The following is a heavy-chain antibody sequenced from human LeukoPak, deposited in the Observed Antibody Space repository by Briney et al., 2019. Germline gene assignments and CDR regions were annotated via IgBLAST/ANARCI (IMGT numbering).Heavy chain of an antibody. CDR1: GYTFTSYG. CDR2: ISAYNGNT. Sequence: ASVKVSCKASGYTFTSYGISWVRQAPGQGLEWMGWISAYNGNTNYAQKLQGRVTMTTDASTSTAYMELRSLRSDDTAVYYCARAVLLRGWFDPWGQGTLVTVSS. D-gene: IGHD2-21*01. V-gene: IGHV1-18*01. CDR3: ARAVLLRGWFDP. J-gene: IGHJ5*02.